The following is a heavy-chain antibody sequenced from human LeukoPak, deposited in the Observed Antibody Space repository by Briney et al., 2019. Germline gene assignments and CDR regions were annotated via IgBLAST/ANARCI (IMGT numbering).Heavy chain of an antibody. V-gene: IGHV4-61*05. CDR2: IYYSGST. CDR3: ARHGGPAHTQGGYYYYGMDV. CDR1: GDSISNSNYY. J-gene: IGHJ6*02. D-gene: IGHD2-2*01. Sequence: SETLSLTCSVSGDSISNSNYYWSWIRQPPGKGLEWIGYIYYSGSTNYNPSLKSRVTISVDTSKNQFSLKLSSVTAADTAVYYCARHGGPAHTQGGYYYYGMDVWGQGTTVTVSS.